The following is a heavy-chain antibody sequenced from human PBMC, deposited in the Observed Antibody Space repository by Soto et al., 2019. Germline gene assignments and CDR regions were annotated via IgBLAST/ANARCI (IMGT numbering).Heavy chain of an antibody. Sequence: GGSLRLSCVASGFSFSSYTMNWVRQAPGKGLERVSYITSSGSATYYADSVKGRFTISRDNGRNSLYLQMTSLRDEDTAVYYCARAGYLHDAFDIWGQGTMVTVSS. CDR3: ARAGYLHDAFDI. D-gene: IGHD6-13*01. J-gene: IGHJ3*02. CDR1: GFSFSSYT. CDR2: ITSSGSAT. V-gene: IGHV3-48*02.